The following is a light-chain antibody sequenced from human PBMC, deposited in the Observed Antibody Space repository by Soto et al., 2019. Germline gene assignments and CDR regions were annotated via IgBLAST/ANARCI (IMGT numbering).Light chain of an antibody. J-gene: IGKJ1*01. CDR1: QCIRHY. Sequence: DIQMTQSPSSLSSFVGDRVTITCRASQCIRHYLAWYQQKPGKVPRLLIYEASNLQAGVPSRFSGSGSGTEFTLTISSLQPDDFATYYCQHYKSYSEAFGQGTKVDIK. V-gene: IGKV1-27*01. CDR3: QHYKSYSEA. CDR2: EAS.